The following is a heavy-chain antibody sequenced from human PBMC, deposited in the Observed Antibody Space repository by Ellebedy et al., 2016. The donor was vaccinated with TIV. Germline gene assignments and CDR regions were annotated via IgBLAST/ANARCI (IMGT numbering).Heavy chain of an antibody. J-gene: IGHJ3*02. D-gene: IGHD2-2*01. CDR1: GFTFSSYA. V-gene: IGHV3-30-3*01. CDR3: ARVLCSSTSCHGGDAFDI. CDR2: ISYDGSNK. Sequence: GESLKISXAASGFTFSSYAMHWVRQAPGKGLEWVAVISYDGSNKYYADSVKGRFTISRDNSKNTLYLQMNSLRAEDTAVYYCARVLCSSTSCHGGDAFDIWGQGTMVTVSS.